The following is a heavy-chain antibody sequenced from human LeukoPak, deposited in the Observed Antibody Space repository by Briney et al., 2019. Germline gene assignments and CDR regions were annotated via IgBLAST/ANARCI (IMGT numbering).Heavy chain of an antibody. CDR2: INHSGST. CDR1: GGSLSGYY. D-gene: IGHD2/OR15-2a*01. CDR3: ARGNIDRKNVWFDP. V-gene: IGHV4-34*01. J-gene: IGHJ5*02. Sequence: SETLSLTCAVYGGSLSGYYWSWIRQPPGKGLEWIGEINHSGSTNYNPSLKSRVTISVDTSKNQFSLKLSSVTAADTAVYYCARGNIDRKNVWFDPWGQGTLVTVSS.